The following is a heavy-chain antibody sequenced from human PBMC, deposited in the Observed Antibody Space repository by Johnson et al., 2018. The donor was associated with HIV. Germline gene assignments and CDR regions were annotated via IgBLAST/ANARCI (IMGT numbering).Heavy chain of an antibody. J-gene: IGHJ3*02. CDR3: ARACRDGYTCDAFDI. CDR2: IGTAGDT. D-gene: IGHD5-24*01. CDR1: GFTVSSYY. V-gene: IGHV3-66*01. Sequence: VQLVESGGGLVKPGGSLRLSCAASGFTVSSYYMSWVRQAPGKGLEWVSAIGTAGDTYYPGSVKGRFTISRDNSKNTLYLQMNSLRAEDTAVYYCARACRDGYTCDAFDIWGQGTMVTVSS.